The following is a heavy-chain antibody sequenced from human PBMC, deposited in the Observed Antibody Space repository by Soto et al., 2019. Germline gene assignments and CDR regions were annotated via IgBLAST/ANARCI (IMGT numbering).Heavy chain of an antibody. J-gene: IGHJ4*03. CDR1: GFTFNRHA. V-gene: IGHV3-30*14. Sequence: QVQLVASGGGVVHLGRSLPLSCAASGFTFNRHAIHWVRQAPGKGLEWVTVISRDGTNKYFADSVKGRFTISRDNAQKPVFHQKNRLMREETAVYYCARWRRGAVAGSFCSWGQGLPDTV. CDR2: ISRDGTNK. CDR3: ARWRRGAVAGSFCS. D-gene: IGHD1-26*01.